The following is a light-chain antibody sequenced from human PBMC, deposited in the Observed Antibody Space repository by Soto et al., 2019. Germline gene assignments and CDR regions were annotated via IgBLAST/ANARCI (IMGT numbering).Light chain of an antibody. Sequence: QSALTHPPSASGSPGQPVTIFCTGTSSDVGGYNFVSWYQQHPGKVPKLMVYEVNQRPSGVPDRFSGSKSGNTASLTVSGLQADDEADYYCTSYAGGNNVFGTGSKLTVL. CDR1: SSDVGGYNF. V-gene: IGLV2-8*01. J-gene: IGLJ1*01. CDR3: TSYAGGNNV. CDR2: EVN.